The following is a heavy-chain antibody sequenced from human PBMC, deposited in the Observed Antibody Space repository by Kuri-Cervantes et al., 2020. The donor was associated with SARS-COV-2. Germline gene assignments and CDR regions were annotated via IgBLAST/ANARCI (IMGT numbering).Heavy chain of an antibody. CDR3: AKARYYS. CDR2: ISGSGGST. V-gene: IGHV3-23*01. J-gene: IGHJ6*02. Sequence: GESLKISCAASGFTLSNYAMSWVHQAPGKGLEWVSGISGSGGSTYYADSVKGRFTISRDNSKNTLYLQMNSLRAEDTAVYYCAKARYYSWGQGTTVTVSS. D-gene: IGHD3-10*01. CDR1: GFTLSNYA.